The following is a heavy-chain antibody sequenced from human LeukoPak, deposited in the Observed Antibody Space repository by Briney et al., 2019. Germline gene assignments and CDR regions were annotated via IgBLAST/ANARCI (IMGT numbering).Heavy chain of an antibody. V-gene: IGHV4-39*07. D-gene: IGHD3-10*01. CDR3: AREGRYYDSGSYGFDP. Sequence: PSETLSLTCTVSGDSITNTIYYWGWIRQPPGKGLEWIGGIYYSGSTYYNPSLRSRVTISLDTSKNQFFLRLSSVTAADTAMYYCAREGRYYDSGSYGFDPWGQRTLVTVSS. CDR1: GDSITNTIYY. J-gene: IGHJ5*02. CDR2: IYYSGST.